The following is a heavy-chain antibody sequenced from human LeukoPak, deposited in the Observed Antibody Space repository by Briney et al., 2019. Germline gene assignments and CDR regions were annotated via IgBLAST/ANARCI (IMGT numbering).Heavy chain of an antibody. CDR2: ISGSGGST. CDR1: GFTFSSYA. D-gene: IGHD3-22*01. V-gene: IGHV3-23*01. J-gene: IGHJ4*02. Sequence: GGSLRLSCAASGFTFSSYAMSWVRQAPGKGLEWVSAISGSGGSTYYADSVKGRFTIFRDNSKNTLYLQMNSLRAEDTAVYYCARDPRLLASSGYIDYWGQGTLVTVSS. CDR3: ARDPRLLASSGYIDY.